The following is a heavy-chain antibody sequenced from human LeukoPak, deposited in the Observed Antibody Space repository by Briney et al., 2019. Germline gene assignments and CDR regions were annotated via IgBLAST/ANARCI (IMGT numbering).Heavy chain of an antibody. V-gene: IGHV4-61*01. D-gene: IGHD3-22*01. CDR3: AINYYDSSGYYN. CDR1: GGSVSSGSYY. J-gene: IGHJ4*02. CDR2: IYYSGST. Sequence: SETLSLTCTVSGGSVSSGSYYWSWIRQPPVKRLEWIGYIYYSGSTNYNPSLKSRVTISVDTSKNQLSLKLSSVTAADTAVYYCAINYYDSSGYYNWGQGTLVTVSS.